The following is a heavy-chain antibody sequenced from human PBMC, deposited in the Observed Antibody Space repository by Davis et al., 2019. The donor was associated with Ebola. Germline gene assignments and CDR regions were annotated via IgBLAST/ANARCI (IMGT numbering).Heavy chain of an antibody. CDR1: GYTFSSYG. CDR2: NSGYNGNT. V-gene: IGHV1-18*01. Sequence: AASVTVSCKASGYTFSSYGINWVRQAPGQGLEWMGWNSGYNGNTNYAQKLQGRVTMSTDTSTSRAYMELRGLGSDATAVYYCARAGRVVVTAMADYWGQGTLVTVSS. D-gene: IGHD2-21*02. CDR3: ARAGRVVVTAMADY. J-gene: IGHJ4*02.